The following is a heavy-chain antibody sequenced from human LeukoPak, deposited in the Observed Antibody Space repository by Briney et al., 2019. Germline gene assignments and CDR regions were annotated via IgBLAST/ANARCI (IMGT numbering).Heavy chain of an antibody. D-gene: IGHD2-15*01. CDR1: GGSISTSAYY. CDR2: IYYSGNT. Sequence: SETLSLTCIVSGGSISTSAYYWGWIRQPPGEGLQWIGSIYYSGNTYYNSSLKSRVTISVDTSTSQFSLRLSSVTAADTAVYYCARYVVVVVAATVFFSDWFDPWGQGTLVTVSS. V-gene: IGHV4-39*01. CDR3: ARYVVVVVAATVFFSDWFDP. J-gene: IGHJ5*02.